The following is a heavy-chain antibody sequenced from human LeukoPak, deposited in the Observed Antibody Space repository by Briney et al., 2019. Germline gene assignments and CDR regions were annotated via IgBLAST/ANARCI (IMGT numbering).Heavy chain of an antibody. J-gene: IGHJ6*02. V-gene: IGHV4-61*02. CDR1: GRFLSRGCYL. Sequence: SQTLSLTCTVSGRFLSRGCYLGGSVPQTAGTGLERDGRIYTSGSTNYKPPLKSRVTISVDTSKNQFSLKLSSVTAADTAVYYCAGDGPRRILYGMDVWGQGTTVTVSS. D-gene: IGHD5-18*01. CDR3: AGDGPRRILYGMDV. CDR2: IYTSGST.